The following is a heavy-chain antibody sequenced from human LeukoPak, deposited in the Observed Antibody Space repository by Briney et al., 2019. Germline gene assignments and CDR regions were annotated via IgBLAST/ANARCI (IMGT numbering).Heavy chain of an antibody. CDR3: ARGGNYDSSAYYPDDC. V-gene: IGHV1-2*02. J-gene: IGHJ4*02. CDR2: INPNSGGT. D-gene: IGHD3-22*01. CDR1: GYTFTGYY. Sequence: ASVKVSCKASGYTFTGYYIHWVRQAPGQGLEWMGWINPNSGGTNYAQKFQGRVTMTRDTSISTAYMELSRLRSDDTAVYYCARGGNYDSSAYYPDDCWGQGTLVTVSS.